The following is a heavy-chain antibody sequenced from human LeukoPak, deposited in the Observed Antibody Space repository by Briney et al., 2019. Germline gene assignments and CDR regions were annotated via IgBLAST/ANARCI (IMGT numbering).Heavy chain of an antibody. D-gene: IGHD5-18*01. CDR1: GYSISSGYY. CDR2: IYHSGST. CDR3: ARDGGYSYGYSPFDY. J-gene: IGHJ4*02. V-gene: IGHV4-38-2*02. Sequence: SETLSLTCTVSGYSISSGYYWGWIRQPPGKGLEWIGSIYHSGSTYYNPSLKSRVTISVDTSKNQFSLKLSSVTAADTAVYYCARDGGYSYGYSPFDYWGQGTLVTVSS.